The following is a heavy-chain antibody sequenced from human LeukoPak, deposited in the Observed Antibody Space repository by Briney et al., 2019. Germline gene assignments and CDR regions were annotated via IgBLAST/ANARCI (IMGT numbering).Heavy chain of an antibody. Sequence: GGSLRPSCALSGFIVSSNYMSWVRQAPGKGLEWVSTISGSGDSTYYADSVKGRFTISRDNSKNTLYLQMNSLRADDTAVYYCAKDYGSGWYDYWGQGTLVTVSS. J-gene: IGHJ4*02. CDR3: AKDYGSGWYDY. CDR1: GFIVSSNY. D-gene: IGHD6-19*01. CDR2: ISGSGDST. V-gene: IGHV3-23*01.